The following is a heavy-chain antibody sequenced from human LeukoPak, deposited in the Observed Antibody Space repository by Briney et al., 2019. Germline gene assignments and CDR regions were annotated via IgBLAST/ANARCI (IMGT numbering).Heavy chain of an antibody. Sequence: GGSLRLSCAASGFTFSSYWMHWVRQAPGKGLVWVSRINSDGSSTSYADSVKGRFTISRDNAKNSLYLQMNSLRAEDTAVYYCARGRYSSGSGDAFDIWGQGTMVTVSS. CDR3: ARGRYSSGSGDAFDI. V-gene: IGHV3-74*01. CDR1: GFTFSSYW. D-gene: IGHD6-19*01. J-gene: IGHJ3*02. CDR2: INSDGSST.